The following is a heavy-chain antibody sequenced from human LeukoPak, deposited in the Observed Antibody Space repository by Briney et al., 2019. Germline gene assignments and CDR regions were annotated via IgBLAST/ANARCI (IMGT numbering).Heavy chain of an antibody. CDR1: GGSISSYY. CDR3: ARVGFGNTPHPIDY. Sequence: PSETLSLTCTVSGGSISSYYWTWIRQPPGKGLEWVGYIYYTGSTNYNPSLKSRVTISVDTSKNQFSLELSSVTAADTAVYYCARVGFGNTPHPIDYWGQGTLVTVSS. J-gene: IGHJ4*02. D-gene: IGHD4-23*01. V-gene: IGHV4-59*01. CDR2: IYYTGST.